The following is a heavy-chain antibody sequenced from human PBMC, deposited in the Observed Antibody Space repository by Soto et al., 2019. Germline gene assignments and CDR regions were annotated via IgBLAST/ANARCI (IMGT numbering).Heavy chain of an antibody. Sequence: SVKVSCKASGGTFSSYAISWVRQAPGQGLEWMGGIIPIFGTANYAQKFQGRVTITADESTGTAYMELSSLRSEDTAVYYCARGNADGYNLDYWGQGTLVTVSS. D-gene: IGHD5-12*01. CDR3: ARGNADGYNLDY. J-gene: IGHJ4*02. CDR1: GGTFSSYA. CDR2: IIPIFGTA. V-gene: IGHV1-69*13.